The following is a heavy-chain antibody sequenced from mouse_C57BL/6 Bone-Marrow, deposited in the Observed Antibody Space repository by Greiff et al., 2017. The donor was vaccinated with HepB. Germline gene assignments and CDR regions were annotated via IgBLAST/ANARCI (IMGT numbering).Heavy chain of an antibody. CDR3: ARAKPRYYGSSCWYFDV. J-gene: IGHJ1*03. Sequence: QVQLKQSGPELVKPGASVKISCKASGYAFSSSWMNWVKQRPGKGLEWIGRIYPGDGDTNYNGTFKGKATLTADKSSSTAYMQLSSLTSEDSAVYFCARAKPRYYGSSCWYFDVWGTGTTVTVSS. V-gene: IGHV1-82*01. D-gene: IGHD1-1*01. CDR2: IYPGDGDT. CDR1: GYAFSSSW.